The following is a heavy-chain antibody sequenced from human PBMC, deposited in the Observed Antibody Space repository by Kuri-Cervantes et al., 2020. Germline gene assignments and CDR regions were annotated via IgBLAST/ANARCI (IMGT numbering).Heavy chain of an antibody. CDR3: ARPYYYYYYMDV. J-gene: IGHJ6*03. CDR2: IYYSGST. V-gene: IGHV4-61*08. Sequence: SETLSLTCTVSGGSVSSGDHYWNWIRQPPGKGFEWIGYIYYSGSTNYNPSLKSRVTISVDTSKNQFSLKLSSVTAADTAVYYCARPYYYYYYMDVWGKGTTVTVSS. CDR1: GGSVSSGDHY.